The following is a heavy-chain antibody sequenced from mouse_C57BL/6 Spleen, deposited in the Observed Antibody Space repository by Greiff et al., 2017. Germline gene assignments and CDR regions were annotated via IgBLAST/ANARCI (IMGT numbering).Heavy chain of an antibody. V-gene: IGHV14-2*01. Sequence: EVQLVESGAELVKPGASVKLSCTASGFNINDYYMHWVKQRTEQGLEWIGRIDPEDGETKYAPKFQGKATITADTSSNTAYLQLRSLTSEDAAFYYFSREGGNYGSMDYWGQGTSVTVSS. CDR1: GFNINDYY. CDR3: SREGGNYGSMDY. D-gene: IGHD2-1*01. CDR2: IDPEDGET. J-gene: IGHJ4*01.